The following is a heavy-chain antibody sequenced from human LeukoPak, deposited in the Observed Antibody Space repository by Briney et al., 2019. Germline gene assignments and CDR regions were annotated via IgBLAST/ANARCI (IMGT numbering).Heavy chain of an antibody. CDR1: GFTFGDYY. CDR3: ASSGYSSGWDY. V-gene: IGHV3-11*04. CDR2: ISSSGGYII. J-gene: IGHJ4*02. D-gene: IGHD6-19*01. Sequence: GGSLRLSCAASGFTFGDYYMSWIRQAPGKGLEWISCISSSGGYIIYYADSVKGRFTISRDDAKNSLYLQMNSLRAEDTAVYYCASSGYSSGWDYWGQGTLVTVYS.